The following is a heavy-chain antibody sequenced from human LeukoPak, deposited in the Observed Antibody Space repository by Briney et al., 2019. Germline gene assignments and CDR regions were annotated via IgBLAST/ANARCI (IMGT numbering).Heavy chain of an antibody. V-gene: IGHV3-30-3*01. CDR2: MSYDGYNK. CDR3: ARDRARDDGYFDWLSCFFDY. CDR1: GFNFSGYA. J-gene: IGHJ4*02. Sequence: GGSLRLSCAASGFNFSGYAMHWVRQAPGKGLEWVAAMSYDGYNKYYTDSVKGRFTISRDNSKNTLYLQMNSLRDEDTAVYYCARDRARDDGYFDWLSCFFDYWGPGTLVTISS. D-gene: IGHD3-9*01.